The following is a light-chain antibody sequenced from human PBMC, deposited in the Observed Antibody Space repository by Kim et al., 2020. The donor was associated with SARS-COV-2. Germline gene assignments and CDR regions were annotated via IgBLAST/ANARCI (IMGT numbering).Light chain of an antibody. Sequence: SPATLSLSPGERATLSCRASQSVSSYLAWYQQKPGQAPRLLIYDASNRATGIPARFSGSGSGTDFTLTISSLEPEDFAVYYCQHQGFGQGTKLEI. CDR2: DAS. J-gene: IGKJ2*03. CDR1: QSVSSY. CDR3: QHQG. V-gene: IGKV3-11*01.